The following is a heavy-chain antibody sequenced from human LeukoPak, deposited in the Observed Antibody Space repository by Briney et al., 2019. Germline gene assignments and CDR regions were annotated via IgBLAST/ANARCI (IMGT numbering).Heavy chain of an antibody. D-gene: IGHD3-10*01. Sequence: SETLSLTCTVSGGSISSYYWSWIRQPPGKGLEWIGYIYYSGSTNYNPSLKSRVTISVDTSKNQFPLKLSSVTAADTAVYYCARDPGRFGPHYFDYWGQGTLVTVSS. CDR1: GGSISSYY. V-gene: IGHV4-59*01. J-gene: IGHJ4*02. CDR3: ARDPGRFGPHYFDY. CDR2: IYYSGST.